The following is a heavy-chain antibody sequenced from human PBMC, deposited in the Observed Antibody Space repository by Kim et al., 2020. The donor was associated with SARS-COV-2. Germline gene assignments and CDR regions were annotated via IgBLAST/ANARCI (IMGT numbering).Heavy chain of an antibody. V-gene: IGHV3-53*01. CDR2: IYSGGST. D-gene: IGHD2-15*01. CDR3: ARDRSCSGGSCWGT. Sequence: GGSLRLSCAASGFSVTSNFMTWVRQAPGKGLEWVSLIYSGGSTYYADSVKGRFTISRDNSKNTLYLQMNSLRADDTAVYYRARDRSCSGGSCWGTWGQGTLVTVSS. J-gene: IGHJ4*02. CDR1: GFSVTSNF.